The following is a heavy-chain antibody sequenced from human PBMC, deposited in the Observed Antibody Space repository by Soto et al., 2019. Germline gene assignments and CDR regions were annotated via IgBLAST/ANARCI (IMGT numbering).Heavy chain of an antibody. CDR1: GFSLTTRVVG. J-gene: IGHJ5*02. CDR3: AHIPNYYQSDWFDP. CDR2: IYWDDDK. V-gene: IGHV2-5*02. D-gene: IGHD3-10*01. Sequence: QITLKESGPTLVKPTQTLTLTCTFSGFSLTTRVVGVGWIRQPPGKALECLALIYWDDDKRYSPSLQCRLSITKDTSKNHVVLTMTNVDPVATATYYCAHIPNYYQSDWFDPWGQGTLVSVSS.